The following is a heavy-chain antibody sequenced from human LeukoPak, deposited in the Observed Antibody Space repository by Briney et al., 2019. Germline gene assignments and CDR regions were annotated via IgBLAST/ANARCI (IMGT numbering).Heavy chain of an antibody. CDR3: VADLGDYADF. CDR2: ISSSSSTI. D-gene: IGHD6-13*01. Sequence: GGSLRLSCAASGFTFSSYSMNWVRQAPGKGLEWVSYISSSSSTIYYADSVKGRFTISRDNAKNTLYLQMNSLRVEDTALYYCVADLGDYADFWGQGTLVTVSS. J-gene: IGHJ4*02. V-gene: IGHV3-48*04. CDR1: GFTFSSYS.